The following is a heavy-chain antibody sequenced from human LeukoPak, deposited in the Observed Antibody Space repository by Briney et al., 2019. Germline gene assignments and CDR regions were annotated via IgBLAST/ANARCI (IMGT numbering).Heavy chain of an antibody. CDR2: INPNSGGT. J-gene: IGHJ4*02. CDR3: ARDVVVAATPYYFDY. D-gene: IGHD2-15*01. CDR1: GYTFTGYY. V-gene: IGHV1-2*02. Sequence: ASVKVSCKASGYTFTGYYMHWVRQAPGQGLGWMGWINPNSGGTNYAQKFQGRVTMTRDTSISTAYMELSRLRSDDTAVYYCARDVVVAATPYYFDYWGQGTLVTVSS.